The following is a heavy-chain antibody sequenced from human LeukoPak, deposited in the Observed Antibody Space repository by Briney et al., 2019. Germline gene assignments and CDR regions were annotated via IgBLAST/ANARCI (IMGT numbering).Heavy chain of an antibody. V-gene: IGHV3-23*01. CDR3: ARSFYYDTSGSYYFDY. Sequence: PGGSLRLSCTVSGFTFSSYAMTWVRQAPGKGLEWVSGTSGGGTGTYYADSVKGRFTISRGNSKNTLYLQMNSLRAEDTAVYYCARSFYYDTSGSYYFDYWGQGTLVTVSS. D-gene: IGHD3-22*01. CDR2: TSGGGTGT. J-gene: IGHJ4*02. CDR1: GFTFSSYA.